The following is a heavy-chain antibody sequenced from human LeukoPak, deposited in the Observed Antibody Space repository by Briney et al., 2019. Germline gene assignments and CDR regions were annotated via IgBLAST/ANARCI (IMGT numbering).Heavy chain of an antibody. D-gene: IGHD1-26*01. Sequence: ASETLSLTCTVSGGSISSYYWGWIRQPPGKGLEWIGSIYYSGSTYYNPSLKSRVTISVDTSKNQFSLKLSSVTAADTAVYYCARVGPWRGWELLGYFDYWGQGTLVTVSS. CDR1: GGSISSYY. CDR2: IYYSGST. J-gene: IGHJ4*02. CDR3: ARVGPWRGWELLGYFDY. V-gene: IGHV4-39*07.